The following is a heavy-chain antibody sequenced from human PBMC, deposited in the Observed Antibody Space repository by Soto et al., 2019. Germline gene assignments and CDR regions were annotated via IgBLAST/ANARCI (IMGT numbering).Heavy chain of an antibody. CDR3: ARERREYIYGAYFDY. CDR2: IIPIFGTA. CDR1: GGTFSSYA. V-gene: IGHV1-69*01. J-gene: IGHJ4*02. D-gene: IGHD5-18*01. Sequence: QVQLVQSGAEVKKPGSSVKVSCKASGGTFSSYAISWVRQAPGQGLEWMGGIIPIFGTANYAQKFQGRVTITADESTSTAYMELSRLRYEDTAVYYCARERREYIYGAYFDYWGQGTLVTVSS.